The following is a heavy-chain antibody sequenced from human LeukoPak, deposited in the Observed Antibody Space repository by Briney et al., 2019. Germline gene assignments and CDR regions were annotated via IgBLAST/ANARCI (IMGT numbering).Heavy chain of an antibody. J-gene: IGHJ4*02. CDR3: AREVVVTPGHEDY. Sequence: EASVKVSCKASGGTFSSYAISWVRQAPGQGLEWMGRISAYNTNTNYAQKVQGRVTMTTDTSTSTAYMELRSLRSDDTAVYYCAREVVVTPGHEDYWGQGTLVTVSS. V-gene: IGHV1-18*01. CDR2: ISAYNTNT. D-gene: IGHD4-23*01. CDR1: GGTFSSYA.